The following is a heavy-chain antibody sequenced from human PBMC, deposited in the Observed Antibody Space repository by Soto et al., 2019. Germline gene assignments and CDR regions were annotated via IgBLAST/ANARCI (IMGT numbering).Heavy chain of an antibody. CDR2: IIPVFDKA. CDR1: GGSFGSSA. CDR3: ARLRRDWGDAFDL. J-gene: IGHJ3*01. D-gene: IGHD3-16*01. V-gene: IGHV1-69*01. Sequence: QVQLVQSGADVKKPGSSVKVSCKTSGGSFGSSAISRVRQAPAQGLEWMGEIIPVFDKANYAQNFQDRLTITADESTGTVFMQLSSLRSDDTAVYFCARLRRDWGDAFDLWGQGTFVTVSS.